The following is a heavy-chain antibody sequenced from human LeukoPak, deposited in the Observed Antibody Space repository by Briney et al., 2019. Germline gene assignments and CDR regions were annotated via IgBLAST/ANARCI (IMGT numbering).Heavy chain of an antibody. CDR3: AREYSSSSRFDP. D-gene: IGHD6-6*01. CDR1: GGSISSSSYY. V-gene: IGHV4-39*07. Sequence: PSETLSLACTVSGGSISSSSYYWGWIRQPPGKGLEWIGSIHNSGSTYYNPSLKSRVTVSVDTSKNQFSLKLSSVTAADTAVYYCAREYSSSSRFDPWGQGTLVTVSS. CDR2: IHNSGST. J-gene: IGHJ5*02.